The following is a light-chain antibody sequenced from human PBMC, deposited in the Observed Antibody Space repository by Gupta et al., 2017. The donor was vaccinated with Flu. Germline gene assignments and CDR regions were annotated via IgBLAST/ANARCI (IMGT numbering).Light chain of an antibody. J-gene: IGKJ4*02. V-gene: IGKV2-30*01. Sequence: DAVMTQSPLSLTVTLGQPASIYCRSSVIRGSSDGDSYVSCLQQRAGQSPRRLIYKASNRYSGVPDRISGSASGTDFTLRISMRDAEDVGVYYCRYCKRWARTFGEGTRVEIK. CDR3: RYCKRWART. CDR1: VIRGSSDGDSY. CDR2: KAS.